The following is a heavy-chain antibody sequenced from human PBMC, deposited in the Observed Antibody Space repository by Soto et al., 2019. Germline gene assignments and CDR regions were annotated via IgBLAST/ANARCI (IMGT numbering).Heavy chain of an antibody. CDR1: GYAFTRYT. Sequence: AAVKGSFKSSGYAFTRYTMNWMRQAPGQRLGWMGWIIPDNGNARSSQEFQDRVVITSGGSAGATYMDRNSPGSEDTAVHYCARGIATGPLDPWGQGTLVTVSS. J-gene: IGHJ5*02. CDR3: ARGIATGPLDP. CDR2: IIPDNGNA. D-gene: IGHD2-15*01. V-gene: IGHV1-3*01.